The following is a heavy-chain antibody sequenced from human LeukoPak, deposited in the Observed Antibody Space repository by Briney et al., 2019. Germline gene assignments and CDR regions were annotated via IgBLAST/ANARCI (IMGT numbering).Heavy chain of an antibody. D-gene: IGHD2-2*01. Sequence: GGSLRLSCAACGFTFSSYSMNWVRQAPGKGLEWVSSISSSSSYIYYADSVKGRFTISRDNAKNSLYLQMNGLRAEDTAVYYCARAQLMWGSFDYWGQGTLVTVSS. CDR1: GFTFSSYS. V-gene: IGHV3-21*01. J-gene: IGHJ4*02. CDR2: ISSSSSYI. CDR3: ARAQLMWGSFDY.